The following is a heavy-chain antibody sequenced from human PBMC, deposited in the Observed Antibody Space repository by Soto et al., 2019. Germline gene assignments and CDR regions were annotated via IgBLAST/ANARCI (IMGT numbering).Heavy chain of an antibody. V-gene: IGHV4-59*01. J-gene: IGHJ5*02. D-gene: IGHD3-10*01. CDR2: IYYSGST. Sequence: SETLSLTCTVSGGSISSYYWSWIRQPPGKGLEWIGYIYYSGSTNYNPSLKSRVTISVDTSKNQFSLKLSSVTAADTAVYYCARIVYYYGSGSSKFDPWGQGTLVTVS. CDR1: GGSISSYY. CDR3: ARIVYYYGSGSSKFDP.